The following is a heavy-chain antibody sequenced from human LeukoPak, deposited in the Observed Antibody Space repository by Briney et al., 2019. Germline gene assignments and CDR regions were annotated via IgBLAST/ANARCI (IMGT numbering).Heavy chain of an antibody. D-gene: IGHD3-9*01. V-gene: IGHV1-2*02. J-gene: IGHJ4*02. CDR1: GYTFTDYY. CDR2: INPNSGGT. Sequence: ASVKVSCKTSGYTFTDYYLHWLRQAPGQGLEWMGWINPNSGGTNYAQKFQGRVTMTRDTSISTAYMELSRLRSDDTAVYYCARALLRYFDWYPLGDYWGQGTLVTVSS. CDR3: ARALLRYFDWYPLGDY.